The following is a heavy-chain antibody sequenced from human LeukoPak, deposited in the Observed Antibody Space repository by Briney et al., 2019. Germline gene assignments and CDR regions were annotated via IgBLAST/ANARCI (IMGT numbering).Heavy chain of an antibody. CDR3: ARDERSYPEYFQH. D-gene: IGHD4-23*01. V-gene: IGHV1-46*01. Sequence: ASVKVSCKASGYTFTSYFMHWVRQAPGQGLEWMGIINPSGGSTSYAQKFQGRVTMTRDTSTSTVYMELSSLRSEDTAVYYCARDERSYPEYFQHWGQGTLVTVSS. J-gene: IGHJ1*01. CDR1: GYTFTSYF. CDR2: INPSGGST.